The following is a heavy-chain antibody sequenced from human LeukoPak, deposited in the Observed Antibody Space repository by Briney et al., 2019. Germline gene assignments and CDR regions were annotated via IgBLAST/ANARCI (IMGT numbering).Heavy chain of an antibody. Sequence: SETLSLTCTVSGGSISSGDYYWSWIRQPPGKGLEWIGYIYHTGTTYYNPSLKSRVTISVDTSKNQFSLKLSSVTAADTAVYYCARDGVIAAAGTLDYWGQGTLVTVSS. CDR3: ARDGVIAAAGTLDY. CDR1: GGSISSGDYY. V-gene: IGHV4-30-4*01. J-gene: IGHJ4*02. D-gene: IGHD6-13*01. CDR2: IYHTGTT.